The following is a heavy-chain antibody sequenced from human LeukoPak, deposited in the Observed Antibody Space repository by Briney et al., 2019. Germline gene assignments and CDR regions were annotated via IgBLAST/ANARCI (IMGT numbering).Heavy chain of an antibody. V-gene: IGHV1-69*04. CDR2: IITILGIA. Sequence: SVKVSCKASGGTFSSYAISWVRQAPGQGLEWMGRIITILGIANYAQNFQGRVTITADKSTSTAYMQLSSLRSEDTAVYYCAREARDYYDSSGYYLDYWGQGTLVTVSS. CDR1: GGTFSSYA. D-gene: IGHD3-22*01. J-gene: IGHJ4*02. CDR3: AREARDYYDSSGYYLDY.